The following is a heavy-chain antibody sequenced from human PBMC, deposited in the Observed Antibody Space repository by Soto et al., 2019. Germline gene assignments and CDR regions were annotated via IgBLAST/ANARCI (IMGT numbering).Heavy chain of an antibody. CDR2: INPATGNT. CDR1: GYSFATYA. Sequence: QVQLVQSGAEVKKPGTSVKVSCKASGYSFATYAIHWVSQAPGQGLEWMGWINPATGNTEHSDKFQDRVTFTRDTSATTAYMELRGLRSEDTAVYYCARRYKSAGWLEPWGQGTLVTVYS. J-gene: IGHJ5*02. V-gene: IGHV1-3*01. CDR3: ARRYKSAGWLEP. D-gene: IGHD1-1*01.